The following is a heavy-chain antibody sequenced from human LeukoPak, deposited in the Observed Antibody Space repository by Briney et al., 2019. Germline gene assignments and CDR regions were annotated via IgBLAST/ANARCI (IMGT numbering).Heavy chain of an antibody. CDR1: GYSFTSYW. V-gene: IGHV5-51*01. D-gene: IGHD3-10*01. CDR3: ARDGQRAPGRFYYYYMDV. J-gene: IGHJ6*03. CDR2: IYPGDSDT. Sequence: GESLKISCKGSGYSFTSYWIGWVRQMPGKGLEWMGIIYPGDSDTRYSPSFQGQVTISADKSISTAYLQWSSLKASDTAVYYCARDGQRAPGRFYYYYMDVWGKGTTVTVSS.